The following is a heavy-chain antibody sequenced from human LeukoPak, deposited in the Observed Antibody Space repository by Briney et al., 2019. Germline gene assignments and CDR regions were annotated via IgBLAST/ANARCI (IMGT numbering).Heavy chain of an antibody. CDR3: VRARYSGSWFPVPNFDC. D-gene: IGHD1-26*01. V-gene: IGHV3-66*01. CDR1: GVTVSGSY. Sequence: PGGSLRLSCAASGVTVSGSYMSWVRQAPGKGLEWVSVIYTSGDTYYADSVKGRFTISRDSSKNTLYLQMNTLRTEDTAVYYCVRARYSGSWFPVPNFDCWGQGTLVTVSS. J-gene: IGHJ4*02. CDR2: IYTSGDT.